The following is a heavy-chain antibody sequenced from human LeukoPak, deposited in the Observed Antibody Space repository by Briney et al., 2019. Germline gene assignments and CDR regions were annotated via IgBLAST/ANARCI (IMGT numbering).Heavy chain of an antibody. CDR3: ARGDCGGDCYNYFDY. J-gene: IGHJ4*02. Sequence: GGSLRLSCAASGFTFSSYSMNWVRQAPGKGLEWVAVISYDGSNKYYADSVKGRFTISRDNSKNTLYLQMNSLRAEDAAVYYCARGDCGGDCYNYFDYWGQGTLVTVSS. CDR1: GFTFSSYS. CDR2: ISYDGSNK. V-gene: IGHV3-30*03. D-gene: IGHD2-21*02.